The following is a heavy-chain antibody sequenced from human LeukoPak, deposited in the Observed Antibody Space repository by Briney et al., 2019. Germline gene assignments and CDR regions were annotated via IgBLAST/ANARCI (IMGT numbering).Heavy chain of an antibody. CDR2: INHSGST. CDR1: GDSISSDNYS. D-gene: IGHD6-13*01. V-gene: IGHV4-39*07. Sequence: SETLSLTCTVSGDSISSDNYSWSWIRQPPGKGLEWIGEINHSGSTNYNPSLKSRVTISVDTSKNQFSLKLSSVTAADTAVYYCARGRRYSSSWYVPPLGYWGQGTLVTVSS. J-gene: IGHJ4*02. CDR3: ARGRRYSSSWYVPPLGY.